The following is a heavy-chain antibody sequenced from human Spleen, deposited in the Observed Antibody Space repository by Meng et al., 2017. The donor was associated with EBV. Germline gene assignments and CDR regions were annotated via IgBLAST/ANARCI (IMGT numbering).Heavy chain of an antibody. CDR3: ARPFPSWQSPRLDPFGA. CDR2: IHYSGST. CDR1: GPSISSSAYY. V-gene: IGHV4-39*01. D-gene: IGHD6-19*01. Sequence: YLQCWGPGRVQPSEHLALPCTVSGPSISSSAYYWGWIRRPPVKGLEWIGSIHYSGSTYYSPSLKSRVTVSVDTSKNQFSLRLTSVTAADTAVYYCARPFPSWQSPRLDPFGAWGQGTLVTVSS. J-gene: IGHJ5*02.